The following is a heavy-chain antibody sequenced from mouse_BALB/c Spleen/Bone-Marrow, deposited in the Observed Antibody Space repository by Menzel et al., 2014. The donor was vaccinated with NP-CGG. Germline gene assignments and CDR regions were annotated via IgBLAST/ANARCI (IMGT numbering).Heavy chain of an antibody. D-gene: IGHD1-1*01. CDR2: INPINGGT. V-gene: IGHV1S81*02. J-gene: IGHJ1*01. CDR1: GYTFTSYY. CDR3: TRSNYGYWYFDV. Sequence: VKLQESGAELVKPGASVKLSCKASGYTFTSYYMYWVRQRPGQGLEWIGEINPINGGTNFSEKFKSRATMTVDKSSSTAFMLLSTLTSEDSAVYYCTRSNYGYWYFDVLGAGTTVTVSS.